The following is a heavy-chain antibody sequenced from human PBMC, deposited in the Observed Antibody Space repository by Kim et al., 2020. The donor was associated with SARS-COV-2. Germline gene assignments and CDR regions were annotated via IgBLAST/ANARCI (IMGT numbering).Heavy chain of an antibody. CDR2: INYDGSGT. CDR3: ASGQVGSTFDS. V-gene: IGHV3-74*01. CDR1: EFTFSRTW. Sequence: GGSLRLSCAASEFTFSRTWTHWVRQAPGKGLVWVSRINYDGSGTGYAKSVKGRFTISRDHAKNTVYLEMNSLRGDDTALYYCASGQVGSTFDSWGQGTLVTVSS. D-gene: IGHD1-26*01. J-gene: IGHJ5*01.